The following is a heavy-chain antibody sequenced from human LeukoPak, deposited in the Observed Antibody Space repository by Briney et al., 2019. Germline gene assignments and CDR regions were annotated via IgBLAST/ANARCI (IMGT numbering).Heavy chain of an antibody. Sequence: SETLSLTCTVSGGSISSYYWSWIRQPPGKGLEWIGYIYYSGSTNYNPSLKSRVTISVDTSKNQFSLKLSSVTAADTAVYYCARGYYDSSGYYNRFDPWGQGTLVTVSS. CDR2: IYYSGST. J-gene: IGHJ5*02. D-gene: IGHD3-22*01. CDR3: ARGYYDSSGYYNRFDP. CDR1: GGSISSYY. V-gene: IGHV4-59*01.